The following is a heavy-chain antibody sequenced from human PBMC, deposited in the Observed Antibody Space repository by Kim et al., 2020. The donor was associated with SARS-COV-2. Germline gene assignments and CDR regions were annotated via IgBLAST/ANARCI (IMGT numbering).Heavy chain of an antibody. J-gene: IGHJ1*01. Sequence: SVKVSCKASGGTFSSYAISWVRQAPGQGLEWMGGIIPIFGTANYAQKFQGRVTITADESTSTAYMELSSLRSEDTAVYYCARDPGVSSSWSRYFQHWGQGTLVTVSS. D-gene: IGHD6-13*01. V-gene: IGHV1-69*13. CDR1: GGTFSSYA. CDR2: IIPIFGTA. CDR3: ARDPGVSSSWSRYFQH.